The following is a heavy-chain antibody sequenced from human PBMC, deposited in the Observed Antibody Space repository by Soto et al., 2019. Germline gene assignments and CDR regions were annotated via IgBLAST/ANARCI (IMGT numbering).Heavy chain of an antibody. D-gene: IGHD3-3*01. CDR1: GYTVSSYD. V-gene: IGHV1-8*01. J-gene: IGHJ6*02. CDR3: ARGAYYDFWSASPGGMDV. CDR2: INPNIGNT. Sequence: ASVKVSFKASGYTVSSYDISWVRQATGQWLEWMGWINPNIGNTGYAQKFXGRVTMTRNTSISTAYMELSSLRSEDTAVYYCARGAYYDFWSASPGGMDVWGQGTTDTVSS.